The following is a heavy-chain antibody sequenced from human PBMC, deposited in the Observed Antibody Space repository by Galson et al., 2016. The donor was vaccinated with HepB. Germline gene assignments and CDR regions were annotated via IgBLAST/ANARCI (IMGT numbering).Heavy chain of an antibody. CDR3: ARTATGGYWI. Sequence: SVKVSCKASGYTFTSYGISWVRQIPGQGLEWMAWISAYNGNTKYAQKYEGRVTLTTDTPTTTDYMEMRSLRSDDTAVYFCARTATGGYWIWGQGKMVTVSS. V-gene: IGHV1-18*01. D-gene: IGHD4-11*01. CDR1: GYTFTSYG. J-gene: IGHJ3*02. CDR2: ISAYNGNT.